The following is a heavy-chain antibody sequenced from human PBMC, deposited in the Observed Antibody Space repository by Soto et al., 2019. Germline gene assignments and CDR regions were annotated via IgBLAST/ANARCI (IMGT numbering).Heavy chain of an antibody. V-gene: IGHV3-23*05. Sequence: EVQLLESGGGWVQPGGSLRLSCAASGFTFSTYAMTWGRLAPGRGLEWVLGIKSSGSPTDYPESVKGRFTISRDNLMNTLFLDMNGLRAEDTAIYYCAKIPRGGASGDWYFDLWGCGTLVTVSS. J-gene: IGHJ2*01. CDR1: GFTFSTYA. CDR2: IKSSGSPT. D-gene: IGHD2-21*01. CDR3: AKIPRGGASGDWYFDL.